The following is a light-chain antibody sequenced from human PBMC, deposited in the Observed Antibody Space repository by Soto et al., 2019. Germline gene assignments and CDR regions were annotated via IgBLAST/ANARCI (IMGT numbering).Light chain of an antibody. CDR1: SSDVGTHNF. CDR2: DVS. J-gene: IGLJ1*01. Sequence: VLTQPPSVSGSPGQSIAMYCTGTSSDVGTHNFVSWYQQHPGKAPKLIIYDVSNRPSGVSDRFFGSKSGNTASLTISGLQAEDEADYYCSSFTTTNTYVFGTGTKVTVL. CDR3: SSFTTTNTYV. V-gene: IGLV2-14*03.